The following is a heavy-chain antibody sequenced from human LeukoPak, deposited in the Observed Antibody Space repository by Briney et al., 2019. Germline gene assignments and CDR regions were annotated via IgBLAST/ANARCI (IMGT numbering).Heavy chain of an antibody. CDR1: GFTFSSYS. J-gene: IGHJ4*02. Sequence: GGSLRFSCAASGFTFSSYSMNWVRQAPGNGLEWVSSISSSSSYIYYADSVKGRFTISRDNAKNSLYLQMNSLRAEDTAVYYCTRNSRASRHFDYWGQGTLVTVSS. D-gene: IGHD3-22*01. CDR3: TRNSRASRHFDY. CDR2: ISSSSSYI. V-gene: IGHV3-21*03.